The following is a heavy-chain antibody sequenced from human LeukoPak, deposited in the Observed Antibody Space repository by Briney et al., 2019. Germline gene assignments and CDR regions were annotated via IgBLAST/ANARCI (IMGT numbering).Heavy chain of an antibody. V-gene: IGHV4-34*01. D-gene: IGHD5-12*01. CDR3: ARGAIVATVNWFDP. CDR1: GGSFCGYY. CDR2: INHSGGT. J-gene: IGHJ5*02. Sequence: SETLSLTCAVYGGSFCGYYWSWIRQPPGKGLECIGEINHSGGTNYNPSLKSRVTISVDTSKNQFSLKLSSVTAADTAVYYCARGAIVATVNWFDPWGQGTLVTVSS.